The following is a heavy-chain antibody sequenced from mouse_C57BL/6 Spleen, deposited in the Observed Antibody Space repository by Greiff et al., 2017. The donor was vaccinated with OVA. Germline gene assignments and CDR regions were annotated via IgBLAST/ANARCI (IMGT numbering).Heavy chain of an antibody. CDR1: GFTFSDYY. J-gene: IGHJ1*03. CDR2: INYDGSST. V-gene: IGHV5-16*01. D-gene: IGHD4-1*01. CDR3: ARDPLGRPWYFDV. Sequence: EVQLVESEGGLVQPGSSMKLSCTASGFTFSDYYMAWVRQVPEKGLEWVANINYDGSSTYYLDSLKSRFIISRDNAKNILYLQMSSLKSEDTATYYCARDPLGRPWYFDVWGTGTTVTVSS.